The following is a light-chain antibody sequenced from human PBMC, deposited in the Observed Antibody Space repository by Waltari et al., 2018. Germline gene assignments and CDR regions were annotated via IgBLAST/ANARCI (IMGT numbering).Light chain of an antibody. CDR1: QSISGY. Sequence: DIQMTQSPSSLSASVGDSVTITCRASQSISGYLNWYQQKPGKAPRLLIYATSSLQSGVPSRFSGSGSGTDVTLTISSLQPEDFATYYCQQSYSTPPWTFGQGTKVEIK. V-gene: IGKV1-39*01. CDR3: QQSYSTPPWT. CDR2: ATS. J-gene: IGKJ1*01.